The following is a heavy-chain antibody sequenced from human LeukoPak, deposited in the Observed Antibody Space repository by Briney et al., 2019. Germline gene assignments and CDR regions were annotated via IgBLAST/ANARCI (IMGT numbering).Heavy chain of an antibody. V-gene: IGHV1-69*04. J-gene: IGHJ6*02. CDR1: GGTFSSYA. CDR3: ARSGGYYDVFYGMDV. Sequence: ASVKVSCKASGGTFSSYAISWVRQAPGQGLEWMGRTIPILGIANYAQKFQGRVTITADKSTSTAYMELSSLRSEDTAVYYCARSGGYYDVFYGMDVWGQGTTVTVSS. D-gene: IGHD1-26*01. CDR2: TIPILGIA.